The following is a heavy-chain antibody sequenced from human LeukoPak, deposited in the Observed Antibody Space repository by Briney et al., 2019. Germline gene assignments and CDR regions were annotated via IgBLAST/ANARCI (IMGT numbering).Heavy chain of an antibody. CDR3: ARGVTLDY. J-gene: IGHJ4*02. V-gene: IGHV3-21*03. Sequence: GRFIISSDNAKNSLYLQMNSLRAEDTAVYYCARGVTLDYWGQGTLVTVSS. D-gene: IGHD2-21*02.